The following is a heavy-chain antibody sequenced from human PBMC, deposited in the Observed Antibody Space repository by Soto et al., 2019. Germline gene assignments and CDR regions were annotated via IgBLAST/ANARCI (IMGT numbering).Heavy chain of an antibody. D-gene: IGHD2-2*01. CDR3: AKDQQRGPSSAMDY. CDR2: IIPIFGTA. CDR1: GGTFSTYT. J-gene: IGHJ4*02. V-gene: IGHV1-69*13. Sequence: SVKVSCKASGGTFSTYTINWVRQAPGQGLEWMGGIIPIFGTANYAQKFQGRVTITADESTSTAHMELSSLRAEDTAVYYCAKDQQRGPSSAMDYWGQGTLVTVSS.